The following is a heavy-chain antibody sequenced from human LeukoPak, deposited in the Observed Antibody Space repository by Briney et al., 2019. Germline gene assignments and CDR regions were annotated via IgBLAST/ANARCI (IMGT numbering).Heavy chain of an antibody. CDR2: IYYSRSA. CDR3: ARHARPTGGHTYGPIDY. D-gene: IGHD5-18*01. J-gene: IGHJ4*02. V-gene: IGHV4-39*01. Sequence: PSETLSLTCTVSGGSLSSSSYYWGWIRQPPGKGLEWIGSIYYSRSAYYNPSLKSRVTISVDTSKNQFSLRLTSVTAADTAVYYCARHARPTGGHTYGPIDYCGQGTLVTVS. CDR1: GGSLSSSSYY.